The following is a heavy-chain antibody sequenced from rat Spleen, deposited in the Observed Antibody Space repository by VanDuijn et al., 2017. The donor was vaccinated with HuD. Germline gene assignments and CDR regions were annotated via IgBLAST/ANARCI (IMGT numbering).Heavy chain of an antibody. CDR3: ARGTTGPNYFDY. J-gene: IGHJ2*01. CDR1: GFTFSDYN. CDR2: ISYDGSST. D-gene: IGHD1-11*01. Sequence: EVQLVESGGGLVQPGRSLKLSCAASGFTFSDYNMAWVRQAPKKGLEWVATISYDGSSTYYRDSVKGRFTISRGNAKSTLYLQMDSLRSEDTATYYCARGTTGPNYFDYWGQGVMVTVSS. V-gene: IGHV5-7*01.